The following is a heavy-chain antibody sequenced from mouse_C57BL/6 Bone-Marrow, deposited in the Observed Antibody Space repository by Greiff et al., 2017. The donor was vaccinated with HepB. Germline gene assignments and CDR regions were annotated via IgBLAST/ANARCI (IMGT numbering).Heavy chain of an antibody. V-gene: IGHV14-2*01. CDR1: GFNIKDYY. J-gene: IGHJ2*01. D-gene: IGHD1-1*01. Sequence: VQLQQSGAELVKPGASVKLSCTASGFNIKDYYMHWVKQRTEQGLEWIGRIDTEDGETKYAPKFQGKATITADTSSNTAYLQLSSLTSEDTAVYYCAFYYYGSSYVGVYFDYWGQGTTLTVSS. CDR2: IDTEDGET. CDR3: AFYYYGSSYVGVYFDY.